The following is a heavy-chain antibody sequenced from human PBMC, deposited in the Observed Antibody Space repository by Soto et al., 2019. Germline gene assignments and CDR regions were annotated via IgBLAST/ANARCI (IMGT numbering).Heavy chain of an antibody. CDR2: IIPIFGTA. D-gene: IGHD2-2*01. V-gene: IGHV1-69*13. J-gene: IGHJ5*02. CDR3: ARDHCSSTSCYSPSWFDP. CDR1: GGTFSSYA. Sequence: SVKVSCKASGGTFSSYAISWVRQAPGQGLEWMGGIIPIFGTANYAQKFQGRVTITADEYTSTAYMELSSLRSEDTAVYYCARDHCSSTSCYSPSWFDPWGQGTLVTVS.